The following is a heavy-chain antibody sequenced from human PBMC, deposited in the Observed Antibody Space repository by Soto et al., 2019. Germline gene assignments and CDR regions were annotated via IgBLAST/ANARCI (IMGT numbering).Heavy chain of an antibody. Sequence: QVQLQESGPGLVKPSETLSLTCAVSGDSISSYYCMWIRQPPGKGLESIGYLYYGRSANYNPSLKSRVTLSVDTSTNQRSLTLSSMTAAETAVYYCAIRSMAVVPEYWGQGTLVTVSS. CDR1: GDSISSYY. D-gene: IGHD3-22*01. CDR2: LYYGRSA. J-gene: IGHJ4*02. CDR3: AIRSMAVVPEY. V-gene: IGHV4-59*01.